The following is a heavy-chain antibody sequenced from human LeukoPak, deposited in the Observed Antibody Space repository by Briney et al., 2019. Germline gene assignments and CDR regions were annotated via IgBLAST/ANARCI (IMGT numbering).Heavy chain of an antibody. D-gene: IGHD5-24*01. CDR2: ISAYTGNR. CDR1: GYTFTSYG. J-gene: IGHJ4*02. Sequence: GASVKVSCKASGYTFTSYGISWVRQAPGQGLEWMGWISAYTGNRNYAQKLQDRVTMTTDTSTSTAYMELRSLRSEDTAVYYCARARDGYVYWGQGTLVTVSS. CDR3: ARARDGYVY. V-gene: IGHV1-18*01.